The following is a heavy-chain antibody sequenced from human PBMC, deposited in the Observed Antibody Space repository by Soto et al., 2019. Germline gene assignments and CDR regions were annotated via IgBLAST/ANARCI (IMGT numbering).Heavy chain of an antibody. CDR2: IYYSGRT. CDR1: GGSISSPDSY. CDR3: ARAVRGYTHDAVDY. V-gene: IGHV4-30-4*01. J-gene: IGHJ4*02. D-gene: IGHD5-18*01. Sequence: SETLSLTCTVSGGSISSPDSYWIWIRQPPGEGLEWIGYIYYSGRTYYNPSLQSRVTISVDTAKGQFSLRLSSVTAADTAVYYCARAVRGYTHDAVDYWGQGTQVTVSS.